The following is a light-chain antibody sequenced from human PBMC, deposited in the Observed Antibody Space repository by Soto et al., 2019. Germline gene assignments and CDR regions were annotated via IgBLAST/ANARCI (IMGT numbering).Light chain of an antibody. CDR1: QSVSSY. CDR3: QQYNNWPLT. V-gene: IGKV3-15*01. Sequence: EIVMTQSAATLSVSPGERATLSCRASQSVSSYLAWYQQKFGQAPRLLIYGASTRAAGIPARFSGSGSGTEFTLTINSLQSEDFAVYYCQQYNNWPLTFGGGTKVEIK. CDR2: GAS. J-gene: IGKJ4*01.